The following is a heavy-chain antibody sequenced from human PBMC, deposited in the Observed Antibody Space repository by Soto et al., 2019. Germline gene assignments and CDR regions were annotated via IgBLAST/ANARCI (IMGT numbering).Heavy chain of an antibody. CDR3: ARDRSTYGGGGTGEVKENWFDP. Sequence: QVQLRESGPGVVKASETLSLTCSASGSSISRYYWSWIRQSPGKGLEWIGYADYSGDTGYNPSLQSRVNMAIDTYKNQVSLKLTSVTAADAAVYYCARDRSTYGGGGTGEVKENWFDPWGQGALVTVSS. D-gene: IGHD2-8*01. CDR2: ADYSGDT. CDR1: GSSISRYY. J-gene: IGHJ5*02. V-gene: IGHV4-59*01.